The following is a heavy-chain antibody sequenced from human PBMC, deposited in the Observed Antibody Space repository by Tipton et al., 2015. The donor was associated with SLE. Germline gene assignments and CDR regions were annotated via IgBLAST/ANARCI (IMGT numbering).Heavy chain of an antibody. V-gene: IGHV1-18*01. Sequence: QLVQSGAEVKKAGASMKVSGKASGYTFSNYGISWVRQAPGQGLEWMGWISTYNGNTNSAQKLQGRVTMTTDTSTSTAYMELRSLRSDDTAVYYCARGRMTRYGFDIWGQGTMVTVSS. J-gene: IGHJ3*02. CDR2: ISTYNGNT. CDR1: GYTFSNYG. D-gene: IGHD2-21*02. CDR3: ARGRMTRYGFDI.